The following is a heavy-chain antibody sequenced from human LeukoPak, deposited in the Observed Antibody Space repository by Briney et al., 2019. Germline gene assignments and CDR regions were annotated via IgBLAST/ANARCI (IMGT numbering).Heavy chain of an antibody. V-gene: IGHV4-61*02. CDR2: IYTSGST. J-gene: IGHJ4*02. Sequence: SETLSLTCTVSGGSISSGSYYWSWIRQPARKGLEWIGRIYTSGSTNYNPSLKSRVTISVDTSKNQFSLKLSSVTPADTAVYYCARGNSNYVFYYWGQGTLVTVSS. CDR1: GGSISSGSYY. CDR3: ARGNSNYVFYY. D-gene: IGHD4-11*01.